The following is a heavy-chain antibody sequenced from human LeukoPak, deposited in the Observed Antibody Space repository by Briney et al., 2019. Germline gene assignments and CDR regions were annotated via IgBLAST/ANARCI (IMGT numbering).Heavy chain of an antibody. J-gene: IGHJ4*02. CDR2: IIPIFGTA. Sequence: SVKVSCKASRGTFSSYAISWVRQAPGQGLEWMGGIIPIFGTANYAQKFQGRVTITTDESTSTAYMELSSLRSEDTAVYYCASAGYYGDYYFDYWGQGTLVTVSS. CDR1: RGTFSSYA. D-gene: IGHD3-3*01. V-gene: IGHV1-69*05. CDR3: ASAGYYGDYYFDY.